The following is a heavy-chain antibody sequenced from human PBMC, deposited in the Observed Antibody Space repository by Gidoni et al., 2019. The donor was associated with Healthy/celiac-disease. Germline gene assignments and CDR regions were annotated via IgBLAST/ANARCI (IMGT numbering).Heavy chain of an antibody. V-gene: IGHV3-23*01. CDR2: ISGSGGST. Sequence: EVQLLESGGGLVQPGGSLRLSCAASGFTFSSYATSWVRQAPGKGLEWVSAISGSGGSTYYADSVKGRFTISRDNSKNTLYLQMNSLRAEDTAVYYCAKVSFLVVVAATPEPFDYWGQGTLVTVSS. CDR3: AKVSFLVVVAATPEPFDY. CDR1: GFTFSSYA. D-gene: IGHD2-15*01. J-gene: IGHJ4*02.